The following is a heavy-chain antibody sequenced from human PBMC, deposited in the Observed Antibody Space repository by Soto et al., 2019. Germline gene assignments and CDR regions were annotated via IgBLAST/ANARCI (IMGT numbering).Heavy chain of an antibody. J-gene: IGHJ4*02. CDR1: GGSISSSSYY. D-gene: IGHD5-18*01. CDR2: IYYSGST. CDR3: ARRGLGADTAIDY. V-gene: IGHV4-39*01. Sequence: SETLSLTCTVSGGSISSSSYYWGWIRQPPGKGLEWIGSIYYSGSTYYNPSLKSRVTISVDTSKNQFSLKLSSVTAADAAVYYCARRGLGADTAIDYWGQGTLVTVSS.